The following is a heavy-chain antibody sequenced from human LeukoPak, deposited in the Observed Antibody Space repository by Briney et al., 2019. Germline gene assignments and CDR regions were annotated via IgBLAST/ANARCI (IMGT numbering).Heavy chain of an antibody. D-gene: IGHD6-13*01. CDR2: IYYSGST. Sequence: SDTLSLTCTVSGGSISSSSYYWGWIRQPPGKGLEWIGSIYYSGSTHYNPSLKSRVTISVDTSKNQFSLKLSSVTAADTAVYYCASSSWYSIPEVVWGKGTTVTISS. V-gene: IGHV4-39*07. CDR3: ASSSWYSIPEVV. CDR1: GGSISSSSYY. J-gene: IGHJ6*04.